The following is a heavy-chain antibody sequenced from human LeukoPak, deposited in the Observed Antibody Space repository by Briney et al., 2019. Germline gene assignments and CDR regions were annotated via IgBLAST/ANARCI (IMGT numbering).Heavy chain of an antibody. CDR1: GGSLTSYY. CDR3: ARPHYGSSTTCAGPLDL. V-gene: IGHV4-34*01. J-gene: IGHJ5*02. D-gene: IGHD5/OR15-5a*01. Sequence: TSETLSLTCAVYGGSLTSYYWSWVRQTPGRGLGWVGEIHERGRTIYNPAFRSRCTISVDTSKNQFSLKMRFVTAADTAVYYCARPHYGSSTTCAGPLDLWGQGTQVTVSS. CDR2: IHERGRT.